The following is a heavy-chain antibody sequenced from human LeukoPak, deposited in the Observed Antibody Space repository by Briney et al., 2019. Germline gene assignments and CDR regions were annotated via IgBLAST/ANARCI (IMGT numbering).Heavy chain of an antibody. J-gene: IGHJ4*02. Sequence: SETLSLTCGVSGGSVTSTNWWTWVRQPPGKGLEWIGEVHLDGRTNYNPSLKSRLTMSVDLSENHISLKLTSVTAAGTAVYYCAREGGFYRPLDYSGQGTLVTVSS. CDR1: GGSVTSTNW. CDR2: VHLDGRT. CDR3: AREGGFYRPLDY. V-gene: IGHV4-4*02. D-gene: IGHD3-3*01.